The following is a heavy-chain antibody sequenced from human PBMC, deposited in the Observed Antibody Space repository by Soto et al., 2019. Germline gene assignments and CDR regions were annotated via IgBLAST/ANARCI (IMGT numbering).Heavy chain of an antibody. CDR1: GFTFSSYS. D-gene: IGHD2-2*02. CDR2: ISSSGSYI. Sequence: EVQLVESGGGLVKPGGSLRLSCAASGFTFSSYSMNWVRQAPGKGLEWVSSISSSGSYIYYADSVKGRFTISRDNAKNSLYLQMNSLRAEDTAVYYCAREGCSSTSCYSLYYYYGMDVWGQGTTVTVSS. V-gene: IGHV3-21*01. CDR3: AREGCSSTSCYSLYYYYGMDV. J-gene: IGHJ6*02.